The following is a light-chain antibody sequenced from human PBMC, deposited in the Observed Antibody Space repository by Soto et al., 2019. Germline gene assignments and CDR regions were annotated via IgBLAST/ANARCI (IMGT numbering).Light chain of an antibody. V-gene: IGKV3-20*01. CDR1: QSVSSSY. CDR3: QQYGTSAFT. J-gene: IGKJ4*01. Sequence: IVLTQSPGTLSLSPGERATLSCRASQSVSSSYLVWYQQGPGQPPRLLIYGTSTRAAGISDRFSGSGSGTDFTLTFFSLEPGDSALYYCQQYGTSAFTFGGGTK. CDR2: GTS.